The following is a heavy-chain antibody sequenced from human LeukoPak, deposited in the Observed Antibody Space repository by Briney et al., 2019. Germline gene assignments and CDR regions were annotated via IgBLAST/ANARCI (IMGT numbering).Heavy chain of an antibody. V-gene: IGHV3-7*05. CDR2: INQDGIQK. J-gene: IGHJ4*02. CDR3: AREGGSYRPLDY. D-gene: IGHD3-16*02. CDR1: GFTFSTYW. Sequence: GGSLRLSCAASGFTFSTYWMSWVRQAPGRGLEWVANINQDGIQKYYLDSVKGRFTISRDNAKNSLSLQMNSLRAEDTGVYYCAREGGSYRPLDYSGQGTLVTVSS.